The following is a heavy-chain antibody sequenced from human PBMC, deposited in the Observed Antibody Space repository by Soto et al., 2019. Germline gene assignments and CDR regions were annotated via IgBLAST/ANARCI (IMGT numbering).Heavy chain of an antibody. J-gene: IGHJ6*02. Sequence: SETLSLTCAFYGGSFIGYYWSWIRQPPGKGLEWIGEINHSGSTNYNPSLKSRVTISVDTSKNQFSLKLSSVTAADTAVYYCARPTRQWLGLRYYYGMDVWGQGTTVT. CDR1: GGSFIGYY. CDR2: INHSGST. CDR3: ARPTRQWLGLRYYYGMDV. D-gene: IGHD6-19*01. V-gene: IGHV4-34*01.